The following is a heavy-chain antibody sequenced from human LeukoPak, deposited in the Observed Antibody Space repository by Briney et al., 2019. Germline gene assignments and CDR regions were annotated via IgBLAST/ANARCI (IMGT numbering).Heavy chain of an antibody. J-gene: IGHJ5*02. D-gene: IGHD3-3*01. CDR2: IKQDGSEK. V-gene: IGHV3-7*03. CDR1: GFTFSSYW. CDR3: TRHSDFWSGYQTVVWFDP. Sequence: PGGSLRLSCAASGFTFSSYWMSWVRQAPGKGLEWVANIKQDGSEKYYVDSVKGRFTISRDNAKNSLYLQMNSLKTEDTAVYYCTRHSDFWSGYQTVVWFDPWGQGTLVTVSS.